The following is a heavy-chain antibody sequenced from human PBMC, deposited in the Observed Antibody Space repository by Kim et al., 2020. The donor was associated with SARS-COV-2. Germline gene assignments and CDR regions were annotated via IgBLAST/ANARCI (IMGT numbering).Heavy chain of an antibody. CDR1: GFTFDAYA. Sequence: GGSLRLSCLASGFTFDAYAMNWVRQAPGKGLEWVSYIRGGGAHPHYADSVKGRFTISRDNSKNTLYLQMNSLRGEDTAVYYCAKCSSSYGNDAFDIWGQGTMVTVSS. J-gene: IGHJ3*02. V-gene: IGHV3-23*01. CDR3: AKCSSSYGNDAFDI. D-gene: IGHD3-22*01. CDR2: IRGGGAHP.